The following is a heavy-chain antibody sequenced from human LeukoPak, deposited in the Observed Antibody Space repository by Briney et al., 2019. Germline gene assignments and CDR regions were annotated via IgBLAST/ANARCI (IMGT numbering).Heavy chain of an antibody. Sequence: ASVTVSFKVSGYTLTELSMHWVRQAPGKGLEWMGGFDPEDGETIYAQKFQGRVTMTEDTSTDTAYMELSSLRSEDTAVYYCARTYYYDSSGYYGAYYYYGMDVWGQGTTVTVSS. CDR1: GYTLTELS. D-gene: IGHD3-22*01. J-gene: IGHJ6*02. CDR3: ARTYYYDSSGYYGAYYYYGMDV. CDR2: FDPEDGET. V-gene: IGHV1-24*01.